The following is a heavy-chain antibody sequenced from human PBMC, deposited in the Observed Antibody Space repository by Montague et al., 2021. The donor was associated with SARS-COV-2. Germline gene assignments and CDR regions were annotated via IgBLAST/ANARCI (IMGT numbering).Heavy chain of an antibody. CDR1: DASISTSNY. CDR3: ARDSNDGYDRFFDY. Sequence: SETLSLTCSVSDASISTSNYWGWLRQTPGKGLEWIASIHFTGTTYYKPSLKSRVTISVGTSKNQFSLKLTSLTAADTAIYFCARDSNDGYDRFFDYWGQGTLVTVSS. V-gene: IGHV4-39*07. J-gene: IGHJ4*02. D-gene: IGHD5-12*01. CDR2: IHFTGTT.